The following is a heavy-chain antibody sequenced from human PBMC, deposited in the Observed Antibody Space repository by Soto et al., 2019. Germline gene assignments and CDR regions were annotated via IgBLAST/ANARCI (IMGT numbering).Heavy chain of an antibody. CDR3: ARLSVAGIFYYYYGMDV. J-gene: IGHJ6*02. CDR1: GGSISSSSYY. D-gene: IGHD6-19*01. CDR2: IYYSGST. V-gene: IGHV4-39*01. Sequence: SETLSLTCTVSGGSISSSSYYWGWIRQPPGKGLEWIGSIYYSGSTYYNPSLKSRVTISVDTSKNQFSLKLSSVTAADTAVYYCARLSVAGIFYYYYGMDVWGQGTTVTVSS.